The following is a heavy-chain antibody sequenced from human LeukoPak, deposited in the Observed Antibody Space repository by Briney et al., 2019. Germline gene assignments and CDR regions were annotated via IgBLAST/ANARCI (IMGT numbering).Heavy chain of an antibody. CDR3: ARAPTPARPTSYYLDY. V-gene: IGHV3-21*01. J-gene: IGHJ4*02. Sequence: GGSLRLSCAASGFTFSSYSMNWVRQAPGKGLEWVSSISSSSSYIYYADSVKGRFTISRDNAKNSLYLQMNSLRAEDTAVYYCARAPTPARPTSYYLDYWGQGTLVTVSS. CDR2: ISSSSSYI. D-gene: IGHD6-6*01. CDR1: GFTFSSYS.